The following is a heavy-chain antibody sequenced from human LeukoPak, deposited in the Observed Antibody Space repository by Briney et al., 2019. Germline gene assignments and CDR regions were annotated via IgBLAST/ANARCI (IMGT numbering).Heavy chain of an antibody. J-gene: IGHJ4*02. CDR1: GYSISSGYY. CDR2: IYHSGST. Sequence: SETLSLTCAVSGYSISSGYYWGWIRQPPGKGLEWIGSIYHSGSTYYNPSLKSRVTISVGTSKNQFSLKLSSVTAADTAVYYCATVDYWGQGTLVTVSS. V-gene: IGHV4-38-2*01. CDR3: ATVDY.